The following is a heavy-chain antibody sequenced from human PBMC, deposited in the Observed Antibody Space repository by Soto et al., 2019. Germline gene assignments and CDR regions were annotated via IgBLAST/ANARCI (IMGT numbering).Heavy chain of an antibody. CDR3: ASLYCSSTSCYIHDYYYYGMDV. CDR1: GYTFTGYY. J-gene: IGHJ6*02. Sequence: QVQLVQSGAEVKKPGASVKVSCKASGYTFTGYYMHWVRQAPGQGLEWMGWINPNSGGTNYAQKFQGRVTMTRDTSISTAYMELSRLRSDDTSVYYCASLYCSSTSCYIHDYYYYGMDVWGQGTTVTVSS. V-gene: IGHV1-2*02. CDR2: INPNSGGT. D-gene: IGHD2-2*02.